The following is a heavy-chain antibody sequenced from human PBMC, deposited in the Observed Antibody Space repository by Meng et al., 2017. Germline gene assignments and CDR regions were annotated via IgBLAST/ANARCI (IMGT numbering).Heavy chain of an antibody. J-gene: IGHJ4*02. CDR1: RYTFTGYN. Sequence: QVRLWWSGGEVKRPGALVKVSCKAVRYTFTGYNMHWVRQAPGQGLEWMGRINPNSGGTNYAQKFQGKVTMTRDTSISTAYMELSRLRSDDTAVYYCASELNTYGSGSYAYWGQGTLVTVSS. D-gene: IGHD3-10*01. CDR3: ASELNTYGSGSYAY. V-gene: IGHV1-2*06. CDR2: INPNSGGT.